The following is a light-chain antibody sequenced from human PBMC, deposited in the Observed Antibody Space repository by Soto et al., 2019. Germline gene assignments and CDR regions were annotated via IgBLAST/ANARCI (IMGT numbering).Light chain of an antibody. V-gene: IGKV3-20*01. CDR1: QSVSSSY. Sequence: IVLTQSPGTLSLSPGERATLSCRASQSVSSSYLAWYQQKPGQAPRLLIYGASSRATGIPDRFSGSGSGTDFTLTISRLEPEDFAVYYCQQYGSSPVAFGQGTKVDNK. CDR2: GAS. CDR3: QQYGSSPVA. J-gene: IGKJ1*01.